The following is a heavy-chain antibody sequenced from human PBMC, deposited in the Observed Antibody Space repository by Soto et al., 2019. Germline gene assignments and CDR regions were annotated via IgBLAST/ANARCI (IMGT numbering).Heavy chain of an antibody. V-gene: IGHV1-3*01. CDR2: INAGNGNT. Sequence: ASVKVSCKASGYTFTSYAMHWVRQAPGQRLEWMGWINAGNGNTKYSQKFQGRVTITRDTSASTAYMELSSLRSEDTAVYYCARSDGDYYGYYYGMDVWGQGTTVTVSS. J-gene: IGHJ6*02. D-gene: IGHD4-17*01. CDR1: GYTFTSYA. CDR3: ARSDGDYYGYYYGMDV.